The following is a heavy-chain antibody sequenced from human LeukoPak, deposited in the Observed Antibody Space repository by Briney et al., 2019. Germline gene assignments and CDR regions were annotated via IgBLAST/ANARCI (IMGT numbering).Heavy chain of an antibody. Sequence: PGRSLRLSCAASGFTFDDYAMHWVRQAPGKGLEWVSGISWNSGSIGYADSVKGRFTISRDNSKNTLYLQMNSLRAEDTAVYYCASAPLGATKYAFDIWGQGTMVTVSS. J-gene: IGHJ3*02. D-gene: IGHD1-26*01. V-gene: IGHV3-9*01. CDR3: ASAPLGATKYAFDI. CDR1: GFTFDDYA. CDR2: ISWNSGSI.